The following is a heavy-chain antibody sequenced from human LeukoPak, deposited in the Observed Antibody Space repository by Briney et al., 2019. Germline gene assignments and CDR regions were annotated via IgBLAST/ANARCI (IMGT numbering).Heavy chain of an antibody. D-gene: IGHD2-21*01. V-gene: IGHV1-69*13. J-gene: IGHJ3*02. Sequence: SVKVSCKASGGTFSSYAISWVRQAPGQGLEWMGGIIPIFGTANYAQKFQGRVTITADESTSTAYMELSSLRSEDTAVYYCASLVYCGGDCYFRSDDAFDIWGQGTKVTVSS. CDR3: ASLVYCGGDCYFRSDDAFDI. CDR2: IIPIFGTA. CDR1: GGTFSSYA.